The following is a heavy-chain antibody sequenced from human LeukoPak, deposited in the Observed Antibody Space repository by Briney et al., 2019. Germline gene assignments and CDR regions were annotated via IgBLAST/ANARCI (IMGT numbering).Heavy chain of an antibody. CDR3: ARLKGRGYSYRFDY. CDR1: GGSISSSSYY. V-gene: IGHV4-39*01. J-gene: IGHJ4*02. CDR2: IYYSGST. D-gene: IGHD5-18*01. Sequence: SETLSLTCTVSGGSISSSSYYWGWIRQPPGKGLEWIGSIYYSGSTYYNPSLKSRVTISVDTSKNQFSLKLSSVTAADTAVYYCARLKGRGYSYRFDYWGQGTLVTVSS.